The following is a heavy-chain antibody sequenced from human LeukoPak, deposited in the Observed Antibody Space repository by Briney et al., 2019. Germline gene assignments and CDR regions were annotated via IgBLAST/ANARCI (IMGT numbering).Heavy chain of an antibody. V-gene: IGHV4-59*01. CDR2: IYYSGST. Sequence: SETLSLTCTVSGGSISSYYWSWIRQPPGEGLEWIGYIYYSGSTNYNPSLKSRVTISVDTSKNQFSLKLSSVTAADTAVYYCGGYSLRRSAFDIWGQGTMVTVSS. D-gene: IGHD5-18*01. CDR3: GGYSLRRSAFDI. CDR1: GGSISSYY. J-gene: IGHJ3*02.